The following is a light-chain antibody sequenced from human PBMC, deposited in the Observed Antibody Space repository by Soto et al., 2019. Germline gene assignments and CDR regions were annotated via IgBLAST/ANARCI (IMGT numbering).Light chain of an antibody. CDR2: AAA. CDR3: QQYNTYPYT. CDR1: QHISTW. J-gene: IGKJ2*01. V-gene: IGKV1-5*01. Sequence: DIQMTQSPSTLSASVGDRVTITCRASQHISTWLAWYQQKPGEAPKLLISAAATLQSGVPSRFSGRGSGTEFTLTISRLQPDDFATYYCQQYNTYPYTFGQGTKLEIK.